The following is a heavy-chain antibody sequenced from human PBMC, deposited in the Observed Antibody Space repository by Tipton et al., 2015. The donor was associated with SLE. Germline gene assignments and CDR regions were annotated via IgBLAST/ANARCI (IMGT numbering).Heavy chain of an antibody. CDR2: MYYSGYT. V-gene: IGHV4-39*07. J-gene: IGHJ2*01. CDR3: ARANGVVGGQVPYWYFDL. CDR1: GDSISSSTYY. Sequence: TLSLTCIVSGDSISSSTYYWGWIRQPPGKGLEWIGHMYYSGYTYYNPSLESRVTISVDTSKNHLSLKLSSVTAADTAIYYCARANGVVGGQVPYWYFDLWGRGTLVTVSS. D-gene: IGHD1-26*01.